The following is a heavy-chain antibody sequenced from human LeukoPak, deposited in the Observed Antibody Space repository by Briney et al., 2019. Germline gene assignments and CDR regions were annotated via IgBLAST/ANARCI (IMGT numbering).Heavy chain of an antibody. D-gene: IGHD5-18*01. CDR1: GFTFSRYA. V-gene: IGHV3-30*18. CDR3: AKDLDTAMVSGPAY. CDR2: ISNDGSNE. J-gene: IGHJ4*02. Sequence: GGSLRLSCAASGFTFSRYAMSWVRQAPGKGLEWGAVISNDGSNEYYVDSVKGRFTISRDNSKNTLYLQMNSLRAEDTAVYYCAKDLDTAMVSGPAYWGQGTLVTVSS.